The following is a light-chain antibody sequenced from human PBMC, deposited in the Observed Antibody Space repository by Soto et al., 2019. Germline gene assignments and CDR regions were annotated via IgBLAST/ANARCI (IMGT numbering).Light chain of an antibody. CDR1: QGIRND. CDR2: AAS. Sequence: DIQMTHSPSSLSASVGARVTITCXESQGIRNDLGWYQQKPGKAPKRLIYAASSLQSGVPSRFSGSGSGTEFTLTISSLQPGDFATYYCQQYHSYSPFTFGPGTKVDIK. CDR3: QQYHSYSPFT. V-gene: IGKV1-17*01. J-gene: IGKJ3*01.